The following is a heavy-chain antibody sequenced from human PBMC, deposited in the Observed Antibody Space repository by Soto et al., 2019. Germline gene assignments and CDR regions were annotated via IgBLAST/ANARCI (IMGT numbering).Heavy chain of an antibody. Sequence: PGGSLRLSCAASGFTFSSYAMHWVRQAPGKGLERVAVISYDGSNKYYADSVKGRFTISRDNSKNTLYLQMNSLRAEDTAVYYCARDLESDIVVVPAAIAPYGMDVWGQGTTVTVSS. CDR1: GFTFSSYA. J-gene: IGHJ6*02. CDR3: ARDLESDIVVVPAAIAPYGMDV. CDR2: ISYDGSNK. D-gene: IGHD2-2*01. V-gene: IGHV3-30-3*01.